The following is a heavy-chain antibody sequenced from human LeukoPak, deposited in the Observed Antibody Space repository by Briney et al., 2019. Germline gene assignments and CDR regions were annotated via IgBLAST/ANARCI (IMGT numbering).Heavy chain of an antibody. J-gene: IGHJ4*02. CDR2: ISSSSSTI. V-gene: IGHV3-48*01. Sequence: GGSLRLSCAASGFTFSSYSMNWVRQAPGKGLEWVSYISSSSSTIYYADSVKGRFTISRDNAKNSLYLQMNSLRAEDTAVYYCARDNDSRDPPHFDYWGQGTLVTVSS. CDR1: GFTFSSYS. CDR3: ARDNDSRDPPHFDY. D-gene: IGHD3-16*01.